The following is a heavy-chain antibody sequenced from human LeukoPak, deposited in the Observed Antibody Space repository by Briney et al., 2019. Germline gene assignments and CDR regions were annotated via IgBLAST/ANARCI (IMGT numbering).Heavy chain of an antibody. CDR3: AREGYDSSYYYYLDY. V-gene: IGHV4-31*03. D-gene: IGHD3-22*01. CDR1: GGSISSGDYY. J-gene: IGHJ4*02. Sequence: SPSLSLTCTVSGGSISSGDYYSSWLRQHPGKGLEWFGNIYYSGGTYYNPSLKSRVTIAVDTSKSQFSLKLSSVTAAETAVYYCAREGYDSSYYYYLDYWGQGTLVTVSS. CDR2: IYYSGGT.